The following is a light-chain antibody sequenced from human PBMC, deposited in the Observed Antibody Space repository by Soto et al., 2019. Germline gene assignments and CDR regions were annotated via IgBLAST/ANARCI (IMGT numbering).Light chain of an antibody. CDR2: WAS. J-gene: IGKJ4*01. Sequence: DIVMTQSPDSLAVSLGERATIKCKSSQSVLSSSNNKNYLAWYQQTPGQPPKLLISWASTRASGVPDRFSGSGSGTDFPLTISSLQSADVAVYYCQQYYTTPLTFGGGTKVEIK. V-gene: IGKV4-1*01. CDR1: QSVLSSSNNKNY. CDR3: QQYYTTPLT.